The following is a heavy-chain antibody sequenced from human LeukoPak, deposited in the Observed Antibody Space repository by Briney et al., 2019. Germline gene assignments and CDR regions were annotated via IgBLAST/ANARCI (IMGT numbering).Heavy chain of an antibody. J-gene: IGHJ3*02. CDR2: IYSGGST. CDR3: ARKRPRDAFDI. CDR1: GFTVSSNY. Sequence: GGSLRLYCAASGFTVSSNYMSWVRQAPGKGLEWVSVIYSGGSTYYADSVKGRFTISRDNSKNTLYLQMSSLRAGDTAVYYCARKRPRDAFDIWGQGTMVTVSS. D-gene: IGHD6-6*01. V-gene: IGHV3-66*02.